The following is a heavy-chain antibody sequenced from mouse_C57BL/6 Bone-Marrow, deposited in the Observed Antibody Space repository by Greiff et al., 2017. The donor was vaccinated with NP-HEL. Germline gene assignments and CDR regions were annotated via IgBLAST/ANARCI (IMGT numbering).Heavy chain of an antibody. CDR2: IDPSDSYT. Sequence: QVQLKQPGAELVMPGASVKLSCKASGYTFTSYWMHWVQQRPGQGLEWIGEIDPSDSYTNYNQKLKGKSTLTVDKSSSTAYMQLSSLTSEDSAVYYCARGYYGRDYWGQGTTLTVSS. V-gene: IGHV1-69*01. J-gene: IGHJ2*01. D-gene: IGHD1-1*01. CDR3: ARGYYGRDY. CDR1: GYTFTSYW.